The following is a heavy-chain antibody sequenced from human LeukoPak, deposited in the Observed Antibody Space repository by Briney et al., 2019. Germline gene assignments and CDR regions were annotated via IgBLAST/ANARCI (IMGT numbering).Heavy chain of an antibody. V-gene: IGHV3-30*04. CDR2: ISYDGSNK. Sequence: GGSLRLSCAASGFTFSSYAMHWVRQAPGKGLEWVAVISYDGSNKYYADSVKGRFTISRDNSKNTLYLQMNSLRAEDTAVYYCAQTIKYSSGWLNWGQGTLVTVSS. D-gene: IGHD6-19*01. J-gene: IGHJ4*02. CDR1: GFTFSSYA. CDR3: AQTIKYSSGWLN.